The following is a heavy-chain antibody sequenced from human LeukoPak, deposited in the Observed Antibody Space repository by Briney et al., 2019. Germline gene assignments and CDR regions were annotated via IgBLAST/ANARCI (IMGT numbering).Heavy chain of an antibody. D-gene: IGHD4-17*01. V-gene: IGHV4-4*02. CDR3: ARGYGPGY. J-gene: IGHJ4*02. CDR2: IDHRGNT. Sequence: SETLSLTCAVSGDSISSTNWWNWVRQPPGKGLEWIGEIDHRGNTNYNPSLKSRVSISADKSKNQFSLKLTSVTAADPAVYYCARGYGPGYWGQGILVTVSA. CDR1: GDSISSTNW.